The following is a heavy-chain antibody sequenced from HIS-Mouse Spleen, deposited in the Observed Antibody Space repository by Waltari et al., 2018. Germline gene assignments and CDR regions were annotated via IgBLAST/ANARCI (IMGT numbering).Heavy chain of an antibody. J-gene: IGHJ2*01. CDR2: IYYSGST. CDR3: AREIPYSSSWYDWYFDL. Sequence: QLQLQESGPGLATPSETLSLTRTVSVGPISSSSYYWGWIRHPPGKGLEWIGSIYYSGSTYYNPSLKSRVTISVDTSKNQFSLKLSSVTAADTAVYYCAREIPYSSSWYDWYFDLWGRGTLVTVSS. D-gene: IGHD6-13*01. CDR1: VGPISSSSYY. V-gene: IGHV4-39*07.